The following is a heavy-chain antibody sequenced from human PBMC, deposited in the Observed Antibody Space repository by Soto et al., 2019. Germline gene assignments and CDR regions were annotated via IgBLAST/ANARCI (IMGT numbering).Heavy chain of an antibody. J-gene: IGHJ5*02. CDR1: GFTFSSYS. CDR3: ARGMVRGVTTISWFDP. D-gene: IGHD3-10*01. Sequence: GSLRLSCAASGFTFSSYSMNWVRQAPGKGLEWVSSISSSSSYIYYADSVKGRFTISRDNAKNSLYLQMNSLRAEDTAVYYCARGMVRGVTTISWFDPWGQGTLVTVPS. V-gene: IGHV3-21*01. CDR2: ISSSSSYI.